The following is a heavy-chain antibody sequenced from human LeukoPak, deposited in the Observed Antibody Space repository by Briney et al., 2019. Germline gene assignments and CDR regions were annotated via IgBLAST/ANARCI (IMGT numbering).Heavy chain of an antibody. CDR2: IYYSGTT. D-gene: IGHD6-13*01. CDR3: ARVYSSTWYPIDY. V-gene: IGHV4-31*03. CDR1: GGSISSGGSY. J-gene: IGHJ4*02. Sequence: SETLSLTCTVYGGSISSGGSYWSWIRQHPEKGLEWIGYIYYSGTTYYNPSLKSRVTMSVDTSKNQFSLRLNSVIAADTAVYYCARVYSSTWYPIDYWGQGTLVTVSS.